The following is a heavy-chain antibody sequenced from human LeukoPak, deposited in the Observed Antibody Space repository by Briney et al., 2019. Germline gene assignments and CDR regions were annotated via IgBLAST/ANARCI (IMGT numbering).Heavy chain of an antibody. CDR3: AVAGDYADNSALDY. CDR2: YDPEEGET. J-gene: IGHJ4*02. V-gene: IGHV1-24*01. CDR1: GSTVSDLA. Sequence: ASVEVSCKVSGSTVSDLAMHWLRHSPRKGLEWMGGYDPEEGETLYAQQFRGRVTMTEDTSTDTAYMEPSSLRSDDTAVYYCAVAGDYADNSALDYWAQGTLLTVSS. D-gene: IGHD4-23*01.